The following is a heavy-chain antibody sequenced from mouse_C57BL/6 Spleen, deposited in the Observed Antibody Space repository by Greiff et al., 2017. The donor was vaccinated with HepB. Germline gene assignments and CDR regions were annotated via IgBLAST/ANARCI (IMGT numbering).Heavy chain of an antibody. V-gene: IGHV5-4*03. J-gene: IGHJ2*01. CDR3: ASDYYGSSYLDY. CDR2: ISDGGSYT. CDR1: GFTFSSYA. Sequence: DVKLVESGGGLVKPGGSLKLSCAASGFTFSSYAMSWVRQTPEKRLEWVATISDGGSYTYYPDNVKGRFTISRDNAKNNLYLQMSHLKSEDTAMYYCASDYYGSSYLDYWGQGTTLTVSS. D-gene: IGHD1-1*01.